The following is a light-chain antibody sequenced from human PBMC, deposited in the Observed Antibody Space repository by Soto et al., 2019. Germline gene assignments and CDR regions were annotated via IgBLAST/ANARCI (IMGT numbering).Light chain of an antibody. CDR1: QGIRSF. CDR2: GAS. CDR3: QHLNTYPLT. Sequence: DIQLTQSPSFLSASIGDRVTITCRASQGIRSFLAWYQQKPGKAPNLLISGASILRTGVPSRFSGSGSGTEFTLTMSGLQPDDFATYYCQHLNTYPLTFGGGTKVEI. J-gene: IGKJ4*01. V-gene: IGKV1-9*01.